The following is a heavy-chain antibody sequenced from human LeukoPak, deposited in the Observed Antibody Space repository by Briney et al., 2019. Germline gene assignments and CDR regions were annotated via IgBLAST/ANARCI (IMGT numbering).Heavy chain of an antibody. J-gene: IGHJ4*02. V-gene: IGHV4-59*01. CDR2: IYYSGST. D-gene: IGHD2-15*01. Sequence: NPSETLSLTCTVSGGSISSYYWSWIRQPPGKGLEWIGYIYYSGSTNYNPSLKSRVTISVDTFKNQFSLKLSSVTAADTAVYYCARVLEYCSGGSCYAGFDYWGQGTLVTVSS. CDR3: ARVLEYCSGGSCYAGFDY. CDR1: GGSISSYY.